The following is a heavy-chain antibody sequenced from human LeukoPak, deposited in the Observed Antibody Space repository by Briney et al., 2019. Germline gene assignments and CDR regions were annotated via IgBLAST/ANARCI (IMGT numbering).Heavy chain of an antibody. CDR2: IYYSGST. J-gene: IGHJ4*02. CDR1: GGSISSSSYY. CDR3: ARQNIAVAGFSD. D-gene: IGHD6-13*01. V-gene: IGHV4-39*01. Sequence: SETLSLTCTVSGGSISSSSYYWGWIRQPPGKGLEWIGSIYYSGSTYYNPSLKSRVTISVDTSKNQFSLKLSSVTAADTAVYYCARQNIAVAGFSDWGQGTLVTVPS.